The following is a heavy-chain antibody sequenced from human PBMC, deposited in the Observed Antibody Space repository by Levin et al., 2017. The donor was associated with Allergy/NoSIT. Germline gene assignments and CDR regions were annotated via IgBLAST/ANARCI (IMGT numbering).Heavy chain of an antibody. CDR1: GFTFSSYA. CDR2: IIDSGART. V-gene: IGHV3-23*01. J-gene: IGHJ6*02. Sequence: PGGSLRLSCAASGFTFSSYAMSWVRQAPGKGLEWVSAIIDSGARTYYADSVKGRFTISRDNSKNTLYLQMISLRAEDTAVYFCAKGFEDCSGGSCYSPRFYGMDVWGQGTTVTVSS. CDR3: AKGFEDCSGGSCYSPRFYGMDV. D-gene: IGHD2-15*01.